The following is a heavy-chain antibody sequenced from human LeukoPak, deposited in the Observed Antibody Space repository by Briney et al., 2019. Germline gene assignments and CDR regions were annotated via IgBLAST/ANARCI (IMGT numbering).Heavy chain of an antibody. CDR3: ARDQVPIVVVVAATGYGMDV. CDR2: TSSSSYI. CDR1: GFTFSSYS. D-gene: IGHD2-15*01. V-gene: IGHV3-21*01. J-gene: IGHJ6*02. Sequence: GGSLRLSCAASGFTFSSYSMNWVRQAPGKGLEWVSSTSSSSYIYYADSVKGRFTISRDNAKNSLYLQMNSLRAEDTAVYYCARDQVPIVVVVAATGYGMDVWGQGTTVTVSS.